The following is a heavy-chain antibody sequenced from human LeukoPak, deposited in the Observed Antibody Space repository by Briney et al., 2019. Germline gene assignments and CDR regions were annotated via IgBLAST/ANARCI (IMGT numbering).Heavy chain of an antibody. V-gene: IGHV4-59*01. J-gene: IGHJ5*02. CDR2: IYYSGST. Sequence: SETLSLTCTVSGGSISSYYWSWIRQPPGKGLEWIGYIYYSGSTNYNPSLKSRVTISVDTSKNQFSLKLSSVTAADTAVYYCVRNYDFWSGYYEAWGQGTLVTVSS. D-gene: IGHD3-3*01. CDR1: GGSISSYY. CDR3: VRNYDFWSGYYEA.